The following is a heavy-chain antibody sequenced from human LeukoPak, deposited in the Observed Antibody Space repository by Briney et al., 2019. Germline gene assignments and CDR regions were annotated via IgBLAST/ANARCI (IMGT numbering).Heavy chain of an antibody. Sequence: PGGSLRLSCAASGFTFSSYAMSWVHQAPGKGLEWVSTIGGSGGRTYYADSVKGRFAISRDNSKNTLYLQMNSLRVEDTAVYYCAKDIQEWGSGWNEGMDVWGQGTTVTVSS. CDR3: AKDIQEWGSGWNEGMDV. J-gene: IGHJ6*02. CDR1: GFTFSSYA. V-gene: IGHV3-23*01. CDR2: IGGSGGRT. D-gene: IGHD6-19*01.